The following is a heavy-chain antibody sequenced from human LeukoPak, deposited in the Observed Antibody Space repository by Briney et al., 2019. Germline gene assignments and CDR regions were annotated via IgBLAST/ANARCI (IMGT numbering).Heavy chain of an antibody. CDR2: INAGNGNT. Sequence: ASVKVSCKASGYTFTSYAMHWVRQAPGQRLEWMGWINAGNGNTKYSQEFQGRVTITRDTSASTAYMELSRLRSDDTAVYYCARDGRGSGGGDYWGQGTLVTVSS. D-gene: IGHD6-19*01. CDR1: GYTFTSYA. V-gene: IGHV1-3*01. J-gene: IGHJ4*02. CDR3: ARDGRGSGGGDY.